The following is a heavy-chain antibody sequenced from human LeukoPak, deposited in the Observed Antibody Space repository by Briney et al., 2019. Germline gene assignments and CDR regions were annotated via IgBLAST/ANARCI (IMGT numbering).Heavy chain of an antibody. J-gene: IGHJ4*02. CDR1: SSSSYY. CDR2: IKQDGSEK. CDR3: ARERHMVRGVRGGY. D-gene: IGHD3-10*01. V-gene: IGHV3-7*01. Sequence: SSSSYYWGWIRQPPGKGLEWVANIKQDGSEKYYVDSVKGRFTISRDNAKNSLYLQMNSLRAEDTAVYYCARERHMVRGVRGGYWGQGTLVTVSS.